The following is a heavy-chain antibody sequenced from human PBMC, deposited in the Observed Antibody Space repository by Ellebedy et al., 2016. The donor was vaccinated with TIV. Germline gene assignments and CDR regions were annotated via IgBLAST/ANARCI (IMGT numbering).Heavy chain of an antibody. CDR1: GYSFTSYW. D-gene: IGHD3-3*01. J-gene: IGHJ6*02. Sequence: GESLKISXKGSGYSFTSYWISWVRQMPGKGLEWMGRIDPSDSYTNYSPSFQGHVTISADKSISTAYLQWSSLKASDTAMYYCARREIFGVGDIYGMDVWGQGTTVTVSS. CDR2: IDPSDSYT. V-gene: IGHV5-10-1*01. CDR3: ARREIFGVGDIYGMDV.